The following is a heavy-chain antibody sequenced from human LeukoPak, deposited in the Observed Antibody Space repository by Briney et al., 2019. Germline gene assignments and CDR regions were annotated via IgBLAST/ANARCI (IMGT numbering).Heavy chain of an antibody. J-gene: IGHJ4*02. CDR2: INHSGST. D-gene: IGHD6-6*01. CDR1: GGSFSGYY. Sequence: SETLSLTCAVYGGSFSGYYWSWIRQPPGKGLEWIGEINHSGSTNYNPSLKSRVTISVDTSKNQFSLKLSSVTAADTAVYYCARGFGGEQLVLDHGGFDYWGQGTLVTVSS. CDR3: ARGFGGEQLVLDHGGFDY. V-gene: IGHV4-34*01.